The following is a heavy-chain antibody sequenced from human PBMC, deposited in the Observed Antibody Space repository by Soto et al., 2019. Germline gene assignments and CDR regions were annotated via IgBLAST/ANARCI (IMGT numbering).Heavy chain of an antibody. V-gene: IGHV1-69*13. D-gene: IGHD6-13*01. CDR3: ARGPPSSSWYDGWFDP. CDR2: IIPIFGTA. Sequence: GASVKVYCKASGDTFSSYAISWVRQATGQGLEWMGGIIPIFGTANYAQKFQGRVTITADESTSTAYMELSSLRSEDTAVYYCARGPPSSSWYDGWFDPWGQGTLVTVTS. CDR1: GDTFSSYA. J-gene: IGHJ5*02.